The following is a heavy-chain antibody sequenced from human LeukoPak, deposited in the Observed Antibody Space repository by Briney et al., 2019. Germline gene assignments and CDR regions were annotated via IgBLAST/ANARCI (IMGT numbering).Heavy chain of an antibody. CDR3: ARILRNDAFDI. CDR2: LSGRGDNT. V-gene: IGHV3-23*01. CDR1: GFTFSNYA. J-gene: IGHJ3*02. D-gene: IGHD4-17*01. Sequence: GGSLRLSCAASGFTFSNYAMTWVRQAPGEGLEWVSSLSGRGDNTFYADSVKGRFTISRDNAKNSLYLQMNSLRAEDTAVYYCARILRNDAFDIWGQGTMVTVSS.